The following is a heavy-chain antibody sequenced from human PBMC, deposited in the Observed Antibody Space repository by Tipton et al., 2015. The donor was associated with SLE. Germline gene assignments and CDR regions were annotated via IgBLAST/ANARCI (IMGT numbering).Heavy chain of an antibody. Sequence: FLRLSCAASGFTFSSYEMNWVRQAPGKGLEWVSYISSSGSTIYYADSVRGRFTISRDNAKNSLFLQMNSLRAEDTAVYYCARGGKWRVGATRGYYAMDVWGQGTTVTVSS. D-gene: IGHD1-26*01. CDR2: ISSSGSTI. CDR3: ARGGKWRVGATRGYYAMDV. J-gene: IGHJ6*02. CDR1: GFTFSSYE. V-gene: IGHV3-48*03.